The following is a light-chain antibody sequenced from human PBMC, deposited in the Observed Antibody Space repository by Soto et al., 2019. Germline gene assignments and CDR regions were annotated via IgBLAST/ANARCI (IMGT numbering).Light chain of an antibody. CDR3: CSYARVNKYV. V-gene: IGLV2-23*01. CDR2: EAG. Sequence: QSPGTQPASVSSSPGHSITISCTGTSSDVGGYNFVSWYQHHPGKAPKLMIYEAGKRPSGVSNRFSGSKSGNTASLTISGLQAEDEADYYCCSYARVNKYVFGTGTKVTVL. J-gene: IGLJ1*01. CDR1: SSDVGGYNF.